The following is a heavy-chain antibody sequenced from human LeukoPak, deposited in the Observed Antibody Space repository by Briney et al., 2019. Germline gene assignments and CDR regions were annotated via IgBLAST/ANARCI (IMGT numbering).Heavy chain of an antibody. CDR1: GGSISSYY. D-gene: IGHD1-26*01. J-gene: IGHJ4*02. Sequence: SETLSLTCTVSGGSISSYYWSWIRQPPGKGLEWIGNIFYSGSTYYSPSLRSRVTISLDTSRNQFSLKLSSVTAADTAVYYCARVLSSYSGSYSNPSYFDYWGQGTLVTVSS. CDR2: IFYSGST. V-gene: IGHV4-59*12. CDR3: ARVLSSYSGSYSNPSYFDY.